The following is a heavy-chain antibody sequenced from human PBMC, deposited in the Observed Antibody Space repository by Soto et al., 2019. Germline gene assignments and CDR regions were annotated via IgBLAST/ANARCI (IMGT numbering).Heavy chain of an antibody. D-gene: IGHD2-15*01. CDR3: ARASGYCSGGSCYWFGP. CDR1: GGTFSSYA. J-gene: IGHJ5*02. Sequence: ASVKVSCKASGGTFSSYAISWVRQAPGQGLEWMGGIIPIFGTANYAQKFQGRVTITADESTSTAYMELSSLRSEDTAVYYCARASGYCSGGSCYWFGPWGQGTLVTVSS. CDR2: IIPIFGTA. V-gene: IGHV1-69*13.